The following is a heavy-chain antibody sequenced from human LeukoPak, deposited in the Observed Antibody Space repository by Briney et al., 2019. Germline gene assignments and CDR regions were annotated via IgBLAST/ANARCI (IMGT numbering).Heavy chain of an antibody. CDR3: ATANSGYDYYYYYYMDV. CDR2: IIPIFGTA. Sequence: ASVKVSCKASGGTFSSYAISWVRQAPGQGLEWMGGIIPIFGTANYAQKFQGRVTITADKSTSTAYMELSSLRSEDTAVYYCATANSGYDYYYYYYMDVWGKGTTVTVSS. J-gene: IGHJ6*03. CDR1: GGTFSSYA. V-gene: IGHV1-69*06. D-gene: IGHD5-12*01.